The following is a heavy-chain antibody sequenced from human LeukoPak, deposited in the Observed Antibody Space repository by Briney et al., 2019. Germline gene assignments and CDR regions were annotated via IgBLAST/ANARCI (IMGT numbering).Heavy chain of an antibody. CDR1: GYTFTSYG. CDR2: ISAYNGNT. Sequence: GASVKVSCKASGYTFTSYGISWVRQAPGQGLEWMGWISAYNGNTNYAQKLQGRVTMTTDTSTGTAYMELRSLRSDDTAVYYCARDVFHHQYCSSTSCLSYAPFDYWGQGTLVTVSS. CDR3: ARDVFHHQYCSSTSCLSYAPFDY. D-gene: IGHD2-2*01. V-gene: IGHV1-18*01. J-gene: IGHJ4*02.